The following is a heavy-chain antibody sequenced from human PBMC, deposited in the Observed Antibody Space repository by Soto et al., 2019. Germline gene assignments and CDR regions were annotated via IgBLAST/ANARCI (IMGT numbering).Heavy chain of an antibody. D-gene: IGHD2-21*02. J-gene: IGHJ2*01. CDR3: ARVGHIVVVTASEEYWYFDL. CDR1: GGSISSGGYY. Sequence: PSETLSLTCTVSGGSISSGGYYWSWIRQHPGKGLEWIGYIYYSGSTYYNPSLKSRVTISVDTSKNQFSLKLSSVTAADTAVYYCARVGHIVVVTASEEYWYFDLWGRGTLVTVSS. V-gene: IGHV4-31*03. CDR2: IYYSGST.